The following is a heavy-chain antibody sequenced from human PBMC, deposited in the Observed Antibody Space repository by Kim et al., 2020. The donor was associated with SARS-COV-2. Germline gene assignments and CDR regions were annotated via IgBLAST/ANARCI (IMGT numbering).Heavy chain of an antibody. Sequence: GGSLRLSCAASGFTFSSYWMSWVRQAPGKGLEWVDNIKQDGSEKYYVDSVKGRFTISRDNAKNSLYLQMNSLRAEDTAVYYCARDALVPGGPDSRWWFYVRGADNGAFDIWGQGTMVTVSS. CDR2: IKQDGSEK. CDR1: GFTFSSYW. CDR3: ARDALVPGGPDSRWWFYVRGADNGAFDI. V-gene: IGHV3-7*03. J-gene: IGHJ3*02. D-gene: IGHD3-10*01.